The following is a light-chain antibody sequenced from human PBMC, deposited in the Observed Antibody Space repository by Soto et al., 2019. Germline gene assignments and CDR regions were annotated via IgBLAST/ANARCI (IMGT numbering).Light chain of an antibody. J-gene: IGLJ2*01. CDR3: QSYDSSLTNAV. V-gene: IGLV2-14*02. Sequence: QSVLTQPASVSGSPGQSITISCTGTSSDVGNSNLVSWYQQHPGKAPKLMIFEGSKRPSGVPDRFSGSKSGTSVSLAITGLRGEDEADYHCQSYDSSLTNAVFGGGTKLTVL. CDR2: EGS. CDR1: SSDVGNSNL.